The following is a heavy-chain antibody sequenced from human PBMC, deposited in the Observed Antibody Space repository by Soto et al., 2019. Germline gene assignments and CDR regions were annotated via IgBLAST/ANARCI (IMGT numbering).Heavy chain of an antibody. Sequence: QVQLVQSGAEVKKPGASVKVSCKASGYTFTSYGITWVRQAPGQGLEGRGWFNTYNGNKNYAQKLQGRGTMTTDTSTSTAYMEQRSLRSDDTAVYYCARERGLYAYCDYWGQGTLVTVSS. CDR3: ARERGLYAYCDY. J-gene: IGHJ4*02. CDR2: FNTYNGNK. CDR1: GYTFTSYG. V-gene: IGHV1-18*01. D-gene: IGHD3-16*01.